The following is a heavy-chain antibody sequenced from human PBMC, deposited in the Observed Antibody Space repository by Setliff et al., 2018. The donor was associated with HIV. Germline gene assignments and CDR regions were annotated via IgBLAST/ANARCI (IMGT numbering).Heavy chain of an antibody. D-gene: IGHD3-22*01. CDR3: ARSPQASGFYYGDDAFDI. CDR2: ISYDGSNK. Sequence: GGSLRLSCAASGFTFSNYGMHWVRQAPGKGLEWVAVISYDGSNKYYGDSVKGRFTISRDNSKNTLYLQMKSLRAEDTAVYYCARSPQASGFYYGDDAFDIWGQGTMVTVSS. V-gene: IGHV3-30*03. CDR1: GFTFSNYG. J-gene: IGHJ3*02.